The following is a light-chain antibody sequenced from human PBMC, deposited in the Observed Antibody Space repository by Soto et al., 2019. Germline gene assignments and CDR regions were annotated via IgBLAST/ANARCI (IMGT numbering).Light chain of an antibody. CDR1: SSNIGAHYD. J-gene: IGLJ1*01. Sequence: QSVLTHLPSVSGAPGHWFTISCTGSSSNIGAHYDVHWYQQLPGTAPKLLIYGNSNRPSGVPDRFSGSKSGTSASLAITVLQAEDDTDYYVQSYDNSLSVYVFGTGTKVTVL. V-gene: IGLV1-40*01. CDR2: GNS. CDR3: QSYDNSLSVYV.